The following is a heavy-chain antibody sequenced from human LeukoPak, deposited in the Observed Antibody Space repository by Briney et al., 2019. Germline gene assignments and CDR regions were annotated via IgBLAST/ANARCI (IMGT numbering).Heavy chain of an antibody. V-gene: IGHV3-30-3*01. CDR3: ARVWDRGPFDY. CDR2: ISYDGSNK. J-gene: IGHJ4*02. D-gene: IGHD1-26*01. CDR1: GFTFSSYA. Sequence: GGSLRLSCAASGFTFSSYAMHWVRQAPGKGLEWVAVISYDGSNKYYADSVKGRSTISRDNSKNTLYLQMNSLRAEDTAVYYCARVWDRGPFDYWGQGTLVTVSS.